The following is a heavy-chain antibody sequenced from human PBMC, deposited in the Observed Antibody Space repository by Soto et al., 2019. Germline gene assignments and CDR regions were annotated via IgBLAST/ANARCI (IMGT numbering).Heavy chain of an antibody. CDR1: GFTFTSSA. D-gene: IGHD3-22*01. CDR3: AAVDSSGYLYFDY. V-gene: IGHV1-58*02. J-gene: IGHJ4*02. CDR2: IVVGSGNT. Sequence: ASVKVSCKASGFTFTSSAMQWVRQARGQRLEWIGWIVVGSGNTNYAQKFQERVTITRDMSTSTAYMELSSLRSEDTAVYYCAAVDSSGYLYFDYWGQGTLVTVSS.